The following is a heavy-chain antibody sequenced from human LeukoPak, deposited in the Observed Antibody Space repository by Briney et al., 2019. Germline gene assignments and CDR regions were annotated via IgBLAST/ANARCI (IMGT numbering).Heavy chain of an antibody. Sequence: SETLSPTCTVSGGSISSYYWSWIRQPPGKGLEWIGYIYYSGTTNYNPSLKSRVTISVDTSKSQFSLKLSSVTAADTAVYYCARGVYIAAAQYGYWGQGTLVTVSS. D-gene: IGHD6-13*01. CDR1: GGSISSYY. J-gene: IGHJ4*02. CDR3: ARGVYIAAAQYGY. V-gene: IGHV4-59*01. CDR2: IYYSGTT.